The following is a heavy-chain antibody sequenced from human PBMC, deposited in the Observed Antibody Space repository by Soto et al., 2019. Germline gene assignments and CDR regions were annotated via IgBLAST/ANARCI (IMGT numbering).Heavy chain of an antibody. CDR2: INHSGST. CDR1: GGSFSGYY. V-gene: IGHV4-34*01. J-gene: IGHJ5*02. D-gene: IGHD2-2*01. Sequence: SETPSLTCAVYGGSFSGYYWSWIRQPPGKGLEWIGEINHSGSTNYNPSLKSRVTISVDTSKNQFSLKLSSVTAADTAVYYCARYVPAAMLDWFDPWGQGTLVTVSS. CDR3: ARYVPAAMLDWFDP.